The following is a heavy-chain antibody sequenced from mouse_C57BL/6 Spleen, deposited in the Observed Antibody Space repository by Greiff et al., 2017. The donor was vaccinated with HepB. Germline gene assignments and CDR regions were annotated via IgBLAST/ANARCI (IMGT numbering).Heavy chain of an antibody. Sequence: QVQLQQSGAELARPGASVKMSCKASGYTFTSYSMHWVKQRPGQGLEWIGYINPSSGYTKYNQKFKDKATLTADKSSSTAYMQLSSLTSEDSAVYYCARGGFPSFYYWGKGTTVTVSS. J-gene: IGHJ2*01. CDR2: INPSSGYT. CDR1: GYTFTSYS. V-gene: IGHV1-4*01. CDR3: ARGGFPSFYY.